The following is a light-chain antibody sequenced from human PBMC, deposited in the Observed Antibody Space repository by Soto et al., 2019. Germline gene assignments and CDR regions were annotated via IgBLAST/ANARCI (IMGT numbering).Light chain of an antibody. J-gene: IGLJ1*01. CDR1: SIDVGGYNY. V-gene: IGLV2-14*01. CDR2: EVS. CDR3: SSYTSSSTHYV. Sequence: QSALTQPASVSGSPGQSITISCTGTSIDVGGYNYVSWYQQHPGKAPKLIIFEVSNRPSGVSNRFSGSKSGNTASLTISGLQAEDEADYYCSSYTSSSTHYVFGTGTKLTVL.